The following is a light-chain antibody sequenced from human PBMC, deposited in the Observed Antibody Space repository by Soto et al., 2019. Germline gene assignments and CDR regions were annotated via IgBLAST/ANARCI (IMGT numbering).Light chain of an antibody. CDR3: LQYSSSPGT. CDR1: QAVNSDY. Sequence: ENVLTQSPGTLSLSPGERATLSCMARQAVNSDYLAWYQQKLGQAPRLLVYDASNRATGISDRFSGSGSGTDFTLTISRLEPEDSAMYFCLQYSSSPGTFGQGTRVEI. V-gene: IGKV3-20*01. CDR2: DAS. J-gene: IGKJ1*01.